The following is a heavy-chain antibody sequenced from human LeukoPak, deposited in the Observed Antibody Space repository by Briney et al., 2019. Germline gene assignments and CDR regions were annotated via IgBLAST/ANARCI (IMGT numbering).Heavy chain of an antibody. V-gene: IGHV3-23*01. Sequence: GGSLRLSCAASGFTFSSYAMSWVRQAPGKGLEWVSAISGSGGSTYYADSVKGRFTISRDNSKNTLYLQMNSLRAEDTAVYYCARRAGVVATIIWTPFDYWGQGTLVTVSS. CDR3: ARRAGVVATIIWTPFDY. J-gene: IGHJ4*02. CDR1: GFTFSSYA. CDR2: ISGSGGST. D-gene: IGHD5-12*01.